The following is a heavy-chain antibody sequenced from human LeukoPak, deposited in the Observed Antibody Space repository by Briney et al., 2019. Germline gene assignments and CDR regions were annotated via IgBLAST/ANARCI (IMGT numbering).Heavy chain of an antibody. CDR1: GFTFSDYY. Sequence: GGSLRLSCAASGFTFSDYYMSWIRQAPGKGLEWVSYISSSGSTIYYADSVKGRFTISRDNAKNSLYLQMNSLRAEDTAVYYCARFRTLHGYYYAMDVWGQGTTVTVSS. D-gene: IGHD1-1*01. J-gene: IGHJ6*02. V-gene: IGHV3-11*01. CDR3: ARFRTLHGYYYAMDV. CDR2: ISSSGSTI.